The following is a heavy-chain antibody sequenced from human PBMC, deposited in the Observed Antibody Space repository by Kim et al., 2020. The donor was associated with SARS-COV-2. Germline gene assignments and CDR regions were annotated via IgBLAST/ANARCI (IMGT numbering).Heavy chain of an antibody. Sequence: GGSLRLSCAASGFTFSSYGMHWVRQAPGKGLEWVAVISYDGSNKYYADSVKGRFTISRDNSKNTLYLQMNSLRAEDTALYYCAKDPQRGYSYGWTYYYYGMDVWGQGTTVTVSS. D-gene: IGHD5-18*01. CDR3: AKDPQRGYSYGWTYYYYGMDV. CDR2: ISYDGSNK. V-gene: IGHV3-30*18. J-gene: IGHJ6*02. CDR1: GFTFSSYG.